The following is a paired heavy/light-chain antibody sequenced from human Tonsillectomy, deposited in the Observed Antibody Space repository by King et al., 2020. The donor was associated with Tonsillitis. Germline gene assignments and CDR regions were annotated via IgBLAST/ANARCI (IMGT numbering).Heavy chain of an antibody. CDR2: ISYDGSNE. J-gene: IGHJ4*02. D-gene: IGHD3-3*01. Sequence: VQLVESGGGVVQPGRSLRLSCAASGFTFSNHGIHWVRQAPGKGLEWVAFISYDGSNEYYGDSVKGRFTISRDSSSNILYLQMSSLRAEDTAVYYCVKEGAIFGALYLRRGEDWGQGTLVSVSS. V-gene: IGHV3-30*18. CDR1: GFTFSNHG. CDR3: VKEGAIFGALYLRRGED.
Light chain of an antibody. CDR3: QQCSSPPPFT. J-gene: IGKJ2*01. V-gene: IGKV3-20*01. CDR2: GTS. Sequence: EIVLTQSPGTLSLSPGERATLSCRASQSISSSYLVWYQQKPGQAPRLLIYGTSRRATGIPDRFSGSGSGTDFTLTISRLEPEDVAVYYCQQCSSPPPFTFGQGTKLEIK. CDR1: QSISSSY.